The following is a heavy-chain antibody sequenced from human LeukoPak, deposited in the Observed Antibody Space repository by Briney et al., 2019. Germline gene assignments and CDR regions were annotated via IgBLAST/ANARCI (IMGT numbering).Heavy chain of an antibody. Sequence: SKTLSLTCTVSGGSISSSSYYWGWIRQPPGKGLEWIGSIYYSGSTYYNPSLKSRVTISVDTSKNQFSLKLSSVTAADTAVYYCARDGVGARTFDYWGQGTLVTVSS. D-gene: IGHD1-26*01. J-gene: IGHJ4*02. V-gene: IGHV4-39*07. CDR2: IYYSGST. CDR3: ARDGVGARTFDY. CDR1: GGSISSSSYY.